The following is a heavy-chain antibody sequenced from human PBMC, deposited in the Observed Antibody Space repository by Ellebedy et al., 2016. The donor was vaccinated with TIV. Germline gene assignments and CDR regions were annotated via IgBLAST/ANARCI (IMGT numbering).Heavy chain of an antibody. CDR1: GGSVSIGSYF. D-gene: IGHD3/OR15-3a*01. Sequence: SETLSLXCTVSGGSVSIGSYFWSWVRQPPGKSLEWIAYIYYSGAAIYNPSLKSRVNISVDTSMNQFSLNLSSVTAADTAVYYCARTDLRYGMDVWGQGTTVTVSS. CDR2: IYYSGAA. J-gene: IGHJ6*02. CDR3: ARTDLRYGMDV. V-gene: IGHV4-61*01.